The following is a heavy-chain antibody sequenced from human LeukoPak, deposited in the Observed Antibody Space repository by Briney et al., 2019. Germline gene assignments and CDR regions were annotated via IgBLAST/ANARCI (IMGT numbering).Heavy chain of an antibody. J-gene: IGHJ3*02. Sequence: EASVKVSCKASGYTFTDYYMNWVRQAPGQGLEWMGIINPSGGSTSYAQKFQGRVTMTRDTSTSTVYMELSSLRSEDTAVYYCARSVGATLGAFDIWGQGTMVTVSS. CDR3: ARSVGATLGAFDI. CDR2: INPSGGST. D-gene: IGHD1-26*01. CDR1: GYTFTDYY. V-gene: IGHV1-46*01.